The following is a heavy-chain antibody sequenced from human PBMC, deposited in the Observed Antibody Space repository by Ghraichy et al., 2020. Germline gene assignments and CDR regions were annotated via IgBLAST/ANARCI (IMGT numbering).Heavy chain of an antibody. CDR1: GYTFTGYY. CDR3: ARVGRYYDYVWGSPHGGADDAFDI. CDR2: INPNSGGT. J-gene: IGHJ3*02. Sequence: ASVKVSCKASGYTFTGYYMHWVRQAPGQGLEWMGWINPNSGGTNYAQKFQGRVTMTRDTSISTAYMELSRLRSDDTPVYYCARVGRYYDYVWGSPHGGADDAFDIWGQGTMVTVSS. V-gene: IGHV1-2*02. D-gene: IGHD3-16*01.